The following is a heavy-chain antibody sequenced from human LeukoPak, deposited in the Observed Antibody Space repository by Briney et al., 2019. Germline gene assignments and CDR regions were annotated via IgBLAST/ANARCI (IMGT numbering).Heavy chain of an antibody. Sequence: GGPLRLSCAASGFPFRNYCMSWARQAPGEGREWVANIKQDGCEKYYVDSVKGRFTISRDNVKNSLYLQMNRLRGEDTAVYYCARGGEKGENDYWGQGTLVTVSS. CDR3: ARGGEKGENDY. CDR1: GFPFRNYC. J-gene: IGHJ4*02. CDR2: IKQDGCEK. D-gene: IGHD3-10*01. V-gene: IGHV3-7*01.